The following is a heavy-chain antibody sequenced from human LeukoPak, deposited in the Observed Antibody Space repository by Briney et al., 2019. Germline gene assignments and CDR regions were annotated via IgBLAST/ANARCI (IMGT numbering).Heavy chain of an antibody. Sequence: GGSLRLSCSVSGLTVYFIHMRRLRQAPGKRLEWVSVLYSGGNTYYADSVKGRFTISRDNSKNTLYLQMNGLRAENTAMYYCTKSGPPDPFWGQGTMVTVSS. J-gene: IGHJ3*01. V-gene: IGHV3-53*01. CDR3: TKSGPPDPF. CDR2: LYSGGNT. D-gene: IGHD3-10*01. CDR1: GLTVYFIH.